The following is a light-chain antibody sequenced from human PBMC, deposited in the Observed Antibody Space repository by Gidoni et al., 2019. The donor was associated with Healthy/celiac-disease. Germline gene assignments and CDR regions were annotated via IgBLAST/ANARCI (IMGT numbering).Light chain of an antibody. CDR2: GAS. V-gene: IGKV3-15*01. CDR3: QQYNNWLTWT. CDR1: QSVSSN. J-gene: IGKJ1*01. Sequence: VKTKTPATLAVSPGERATLSCRASQSVSSNLAWYQQKPGQAPRLLIYGASTRATGIPARFSGSGSGTEFTLTISSLQSEDFAVYYCQQYNNWLTWTFGQGTKVEIK.